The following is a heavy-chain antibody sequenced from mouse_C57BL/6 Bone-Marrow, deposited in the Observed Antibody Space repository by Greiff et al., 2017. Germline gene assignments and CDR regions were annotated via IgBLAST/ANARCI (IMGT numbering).Heavy chain of an antibody. CDR3: ARPYYSNYLYFDV. CDR1: GYTFTSYW. J-gene: IGHJ1*03. Sequence: VQLQQPGAELVKPGASVKMSCKASGYTFTSYWITWVKQRPGQGLEWIGDIYPGSGSTYYNEKFKSKATLTVDTSSSTAYMQLSSLTSEDSAVYCCARPYYSNYLYFDVWGTGTTVTGSS. D-gene: IGHD2-5*01. V-gene: IGHV1-55*01. CDR2: IYPGSGST.